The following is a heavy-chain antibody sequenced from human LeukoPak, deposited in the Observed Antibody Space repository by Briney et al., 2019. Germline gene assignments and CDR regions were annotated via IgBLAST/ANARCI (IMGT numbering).Heavy chain of an antibody. Sequence: GGSLRLSCVASGFTLNYYAMSWVRQAPGKGLEWVSSISVTGDSTKYGDSVKGRFTISRDNSKKTVYLQMNSLRAEDTAVYYCAKDLFSGYNPEEFDYWGQGTLVTVSS. CDR3: AKDLFSGYNPEEFDY. CDR1: GFTLNYYA. CDR2: ISVTGDST. V-gene: IGHV3-23*01. D-gene: IGHD5-12*01. J-gene: IGHJ4*02.